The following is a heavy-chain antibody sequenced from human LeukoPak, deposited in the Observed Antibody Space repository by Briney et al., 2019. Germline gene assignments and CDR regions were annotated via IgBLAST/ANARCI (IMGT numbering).Heavy chain of an antibody. CDR2: IRYDGSNK. CDR3: ARLIIYKYVYYMDI. D-gene: IGHD1-1*01. Sequence: GRSLRLSCAASGFTFSSYGMHWVRQAPGKGLEWVAFIRYDGSNKYYADSVKGRFTISRDNSKNTLYLQMNSLRAEDTAVYYCARLIIYKYVYYMDIWGRGTTVTVSS. J-gene: IGHJ6*03. V-gene: IGHV3-33*08. CDR1: GFTFSSYG.